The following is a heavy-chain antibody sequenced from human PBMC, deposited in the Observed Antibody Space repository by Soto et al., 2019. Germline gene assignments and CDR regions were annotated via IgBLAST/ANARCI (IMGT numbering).Heavy chain of an antibody. V-gene: IGHV4-39*01. CDR1: GGSISSSSYY. CDR2: IYYSGST. J-gene: IGHJ4*02. CDR3: ARQDSSGWYDFDY. D-gene: IGHD6-19*01. Sequence: QLQLQESGPGLVKPSETLSLTCTVSGGSISSSSYYWGWIRQPPGKGLEWIGSIYYSGSTYYNTSLKSRVTISVDTSQTQFALKLSSVTAADTAVYYCARQDSSGWYDFDYWGQGTLVTVSS.